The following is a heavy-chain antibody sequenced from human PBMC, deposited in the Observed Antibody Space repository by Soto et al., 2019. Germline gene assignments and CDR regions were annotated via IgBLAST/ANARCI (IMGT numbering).Heavy chain of an antibody. CDR2: IIPIFGTA. D-gene: IGHD2-15*01. Sequence: QVQLVQSGAEVKKPGSSVKVSCKASGGTFSRYAIRWVRQAPGQGLEWMGGIIPIFGTANYAQKFQGRVTITADESTSTAYMELSSLRSEDTAVYYCARESRDCSGGSCYFLPGIDYWGQGTLVTVSS. J-gene: IGHJ4*02. V-gene: IGHV1-69*12. CDR1: GGTFSRYA. CDR3: ARESRDCSGGSCYFLPGIDY.